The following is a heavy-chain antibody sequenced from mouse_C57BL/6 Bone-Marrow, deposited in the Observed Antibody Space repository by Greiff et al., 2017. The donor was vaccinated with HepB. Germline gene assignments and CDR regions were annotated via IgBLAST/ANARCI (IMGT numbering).Heavy chain of an antibody. CDR2: IHPSDSDT. J-gene: IGHJ1*03. Sequence: VQLQQSGAELVKPGASVKVSCKASGYTFTSYWMHWVKQRPGQGLEWIGRIHPSDSDTNYNQKFKGKATLTVDKSSSTAYMHLRSLTSEDSAVYYCAMNYYGSSTQWYFDVWGTGTTDTVSS. CDR3: AMNYYGSSTQWYFDV. V-gene: IGHV1-74*01. D-gene: IGHD1-1*01. CDR1: GYTFTSYW.